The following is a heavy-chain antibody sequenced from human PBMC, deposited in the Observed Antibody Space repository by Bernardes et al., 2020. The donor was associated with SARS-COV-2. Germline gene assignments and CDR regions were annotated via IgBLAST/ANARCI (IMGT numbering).Heavy chain of an antibody. CDR2: INWNDGST. CDR3: ARRSFKVAARLGGKSGFIGGFDY. J-gene: IGHJ4*02. Sequence: GGSLRLSFAASGFIFDNYGMSWVRQGPGKGLEWVSAINWNDGSTGYADSVKGRFTISRDNTKNSLYLQMNSLRAEDTALYQCARRSFKVAARLGGKSGFIGGFDYWGQGTLVTVSS. D-gene: IGHD6-6*01. CDR1: GFIFDNYG. V-gene: IGHV3-20*02.